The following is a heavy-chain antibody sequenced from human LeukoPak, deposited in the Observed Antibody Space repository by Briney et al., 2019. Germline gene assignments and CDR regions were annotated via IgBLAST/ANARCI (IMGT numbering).Heavy chain of an antibody. V-gene: IGHV3-30*18. D-gene: IGHD2-15*01. CDR1: GFTFSSYG. CDR2: ISYDGSNK. Sequence: PGRSLRLSCAASGFTFSSYGMHWVRQAPGKGLEWVAVISYDGSNKYYADSVKGRFTISRDNSKNTLYLQMNSLRAEDTAVYYCAKLCGGSCYTSFDHWGQGTLVTVSS. J-gene: IGHJ4*02. CDR3: AKLCGGSCYTSFDH.